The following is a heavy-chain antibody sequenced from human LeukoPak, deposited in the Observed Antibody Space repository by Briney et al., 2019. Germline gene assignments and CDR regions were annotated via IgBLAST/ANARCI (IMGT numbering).Heavy chain of an antibody. CDR1: GFTFSSHW. CDR2: INQDGTEK. J-gene: IGHJ4*02. Sequence: GGSLRLSCVASGFTFSSHWMTWVRQAPGRGLEWVATINQDGTEKYYVDSVNGRFTISRDNAKKSLYLQMNSLRAEDTAVYYCARDTPVSAGYFDYWGRGILVTVSS. CDR3: ARDTPVSAGYFDY. D-gene: IGHD2-21*02. V-gene: IGHV3-7*01.